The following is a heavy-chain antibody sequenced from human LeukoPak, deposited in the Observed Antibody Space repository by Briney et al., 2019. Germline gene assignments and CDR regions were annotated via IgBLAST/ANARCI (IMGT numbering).Heavy chain of an antibody. D-gene: IGHD1-14*01. CDR1: GFALSDSW. V-gene: IGHV3-74*01. CDR3: ARDVGFSPDR. CDR2: ISPDGTVT. Sequence: GSLRLSCVASGFALSDSWMHWVRQTPGKGLVWVSHISPDGTVTNYADFVKGRFIISRDNAKNTVFLQINSLRAEDTSVYFCARDVGFSPDRWGQGTLVTVSS. J-gene: IGHJ1*01.